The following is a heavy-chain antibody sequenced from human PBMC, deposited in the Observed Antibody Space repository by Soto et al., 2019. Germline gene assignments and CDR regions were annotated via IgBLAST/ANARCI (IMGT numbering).Heavy chain of an antibody. V-gene: IGHV4-30-4*08. CDR1: VGSISIGDAY. Sequence: PSETLCLQCILCVGSISIGDAYWSWIRQSRGKGLEWIGYIYYSGSTYYNPSLESRVTISVDTSKNQFSLKLNSVTAADTAVYYCAREGAAQYYYYYGTDVWGQGTTVTVYS. D-gene: IGHD3-16*01. CDR3: AREGAAQYYYYYGTDV. CDR2: IYYSGST. J-gene: IGHJ6*01.